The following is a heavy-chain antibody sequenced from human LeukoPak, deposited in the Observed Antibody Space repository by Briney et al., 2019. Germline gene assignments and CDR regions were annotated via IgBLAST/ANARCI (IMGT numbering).Heavy chain of an antibody. CDR1: GFTFSSYE. V-gene: IGHV3-48*03. CDR3: ARVGDYGVLY. Sequence: GGSLRLYCAASGFTFSSYEMNWVRQAAGKGLEWVSYISSSGSTIYYADSVKGRFTISRDNAKNSLYLQMNSLRAEDTAVYYCARVGDYGVLYWGQGTLVTVSS. J-gene: IGHJ4*02. CDR2: ISSSGSTI. D-gene: IGHD4-17*01.